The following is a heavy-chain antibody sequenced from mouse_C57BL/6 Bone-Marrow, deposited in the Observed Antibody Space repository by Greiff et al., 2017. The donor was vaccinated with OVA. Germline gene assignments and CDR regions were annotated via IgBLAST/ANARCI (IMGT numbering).Heavy chain of an antibody. V-gene: IGHV1-50*01. D-gene: IGHD2-2*01. CDR2: IDPSDSYT. CDR3: AREGYYGYGVWFAY. Sequence: QVQLQQPGAELVKPGASVKLSCKASGYTFTSYWMRWVKQRPGQGLEWIGEIDPSDSYTNYNQKFKGKATLTVDTSSSTAYMQLSSLTSEDSAVYYCAREGYYGYGVWFAYWGQGTLVTVSA. CDR1: GYTFTSYW. J-gene: IGHJ3*01.